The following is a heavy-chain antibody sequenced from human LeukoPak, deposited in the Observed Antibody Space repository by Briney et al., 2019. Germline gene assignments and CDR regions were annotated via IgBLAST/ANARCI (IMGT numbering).Heavy chain of an antibody. CDR1: DGSISRYY. V-gene: IGHV4-59*08. Sequence: SSETLSLTCTVPDGSISRYYWSWIRQPPGKGQEYIGYFYHTGSTNYNPSLKSRVTISLDTSKNQFSLKLSSMTAADTAVYYCARGGVSRYSFDYWGQGTLVTVSS. CDR3: ARGGVSRYSFDY. CDR2: FYHTGST. D-gene: IGHD3-16*01. J-gene: IGHJ4*02.